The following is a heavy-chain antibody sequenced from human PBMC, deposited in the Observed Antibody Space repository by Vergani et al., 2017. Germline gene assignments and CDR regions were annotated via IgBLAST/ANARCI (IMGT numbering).Heavy chain of an antibody. CDR1: GFTFSSYA. V-gene: IGHV3-30-3*01. CDR2: ISYDGSNK. CDR3: ARGTGFYGMDV. Sequence: QVQLVESGGGVVQPGRSLRLSCAASGFTFSSYAMHWVRQAPGKGLEWVAVISYDGSNKYYADSVKGRFTISRDNSKNTLYLQMNSLRAEDTAVYYCARGTGFYGMDVWGQGTTVTVSS. J-gene: IGHJ6*02. D-gene: IGHD1-1*01.